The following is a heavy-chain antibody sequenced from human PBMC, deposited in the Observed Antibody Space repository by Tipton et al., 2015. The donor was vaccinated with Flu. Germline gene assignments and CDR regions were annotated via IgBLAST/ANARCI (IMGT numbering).Heavy chain of an antibody. V-gene: IGHV4-34*01. CDR1: GGSFSGYY. J-gene: IGHJ3*02. CDR2: INHSGST. D-gene: IGHD3-3*01. Sequence: TLSLTCAVYGGSFSGYYWSWIRQPPGKGLEWIGEINHSGSTNYNPSLKSRVTISVDTSKNQFSLKLSSVTAADTAVYYCARDFAVDFWSGSDAFDIWGQGTMVTVSS. CDR3: ARDFAVDFWSGSDAFDI.